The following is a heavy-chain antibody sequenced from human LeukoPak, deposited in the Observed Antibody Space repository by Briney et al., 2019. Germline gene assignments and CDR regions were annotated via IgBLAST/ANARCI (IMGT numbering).Heavy chain of an antibody. CDR2: INHSGST. J-gene: IGHJ4*02. D-gene: IGHD3-10*01. V-gene: IGHV4-34*01. CDR1: GGSFSGYY. Sequence: SETLSLTCAVYGGSFSGYYWSWIRQPPGKGLEWIGEINHSGSTNYNPSLKSRVTISVDTSKNQFSLKLSSVTAADTAVYYCARRKYGSGSYNFGYWGQGTLVTVSS. CDR3: ARRKYGSGSYNFGY.